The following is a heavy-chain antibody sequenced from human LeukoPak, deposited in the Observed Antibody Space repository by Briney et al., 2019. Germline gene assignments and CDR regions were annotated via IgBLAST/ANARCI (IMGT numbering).Heavy chain of an antibody. D-gene: IGHD3-22*01. V-gene: IGHV1-2*06. CDR2: INPNSGGT. J-gene: IGHJ4*02. Sequence: ASVKVSCKASGYTFTGYYMHWVRQAPGQGLEWMGRINPNSGGTNYAQKFQGRVTMTRDTSISTAYMELRRLRSDDTAVYYCAREAYYDSSGYYYWGQGTLVTVSS. CDR1: GYTFTGYY. CDR3: AREAYYDSSGYYY.